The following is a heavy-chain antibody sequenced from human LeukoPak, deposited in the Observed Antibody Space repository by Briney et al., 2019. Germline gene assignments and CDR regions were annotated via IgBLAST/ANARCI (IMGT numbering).Heavy chain of an antibody. J-gene: IGHJ4*02. Sequence: LRASVKVSCKASGYTFTGYYMHWVRQAPGQGLEWMGWINPNSGGTNYAQKFQGRVTMTRDTSISTAYMELSRLRSDDTAVYYCARDRNYYGSGSYYLPDYWGQGTLVTVSS. V-gene: IGHV1-2*02. CDR2: INPNSGGT. CDR3: ARDRNYYGSGSYYLPDY. CDR1: GYTFTGYY. D-gene: IGHD3-10*01.